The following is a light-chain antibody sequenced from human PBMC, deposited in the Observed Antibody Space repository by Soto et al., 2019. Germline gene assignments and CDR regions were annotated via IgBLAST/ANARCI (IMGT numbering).Light chain of an antibody. J-gene: IGLJ1*01. CDR2: EVS. CDR1: SSDVGGYNY. V-gene: IGLV2-8*01. Sequence: QAVVTQPPSASGSPGQSVTISCTGTSSDVGGYNYVSWYQQHPGKAPKLMIYEVSKRPSGVPDRFSGSKSGNTASLTVSGLQADDEADYYCSSYAGSNNWNFGTGTKLTLL. CDR3: SSYAGSNNWN.